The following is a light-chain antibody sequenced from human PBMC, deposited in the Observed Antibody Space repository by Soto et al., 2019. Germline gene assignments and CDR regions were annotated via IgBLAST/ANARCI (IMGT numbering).Light chain of an antibody. J-gene: IGKJ4*01. CDR3: QQRSNWHLT. CDR2: GAS. CDR1: QSFTTSQ. Sequence: EIVLTQSPGTLSLSPGERATLFCRASQSFTTSQLAWYQQKPGQAPRVLIFGASSRATGIPDRFSGSGSGTDFTLTIGRLEPEDSAVYYCQQRSNWHLTFGGGTKVEIK. V-gene: IGKV3D-20*02.